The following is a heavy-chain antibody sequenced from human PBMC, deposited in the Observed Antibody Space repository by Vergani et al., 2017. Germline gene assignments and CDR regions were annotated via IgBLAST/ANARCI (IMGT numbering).Heavy chain of an antibody. CDR3: ARDRGIAVADFDY. D-gene: IGHD6-19*01. J-gene: IGHJ4*02. V-gene: IGHV3-23*01. CDR2: ISGSGGSI. Sequence: EVQLLESGGGLVQPGGSLRLSCAASGFTFSSYAMSWVRQAPGKGLEWVSAISGSGGSIYYADSVKGRFTISRDNAKNSLYLQMNSLRAEDTAVYYCARDRGIAVADFDYWGQGTLVTVSS. CDR1: GFTFSSYA.